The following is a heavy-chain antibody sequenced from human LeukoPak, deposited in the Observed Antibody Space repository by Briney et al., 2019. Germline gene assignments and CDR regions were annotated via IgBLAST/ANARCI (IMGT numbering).Heavy chain of an antibody. Sequence: PSETLSLICAVYGGSFSGHYWSWIRQPPGKGLEWIGEINHSGSTNYNPSLKSRVTISVDTSKNQFSLKLSSVTAADTAVYYCASGIAAAATRFDYWGQGTLVTVSS. J-gene: IGHJ4*02. D-gene: IGHD6-13*01. CDR1: GGSFSGHY. CDR3: ASGIAAAATRFDY. V-gene: IGHV4-34*01. CDR2: INHSGST.